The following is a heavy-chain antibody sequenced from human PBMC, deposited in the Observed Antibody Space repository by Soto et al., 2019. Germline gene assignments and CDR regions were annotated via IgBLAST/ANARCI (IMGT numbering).Heavy chain of an antibody. CDR2: INPNSGGT. J-gene: IGHJ6*02. Sequence: QVQLVQSGAEVKKPGASVKVSCKASGYTFTGYYMHWVRQAPGQGLEWMGWINPNSGGTNYAQKFQGWVTMTRDTSISTAYMELSRLRSDDTAVYYCAREWLGSGRYDFWSGPYQTPGYGMDVCGQGTTVTVSS. D-gene: IGHD3-3*01. CDR1: GYTFTGYY. V-gene: IGHV1-2*04. CDR3: AREWLGSGRYDFWSGPYQTPGYGMDV.